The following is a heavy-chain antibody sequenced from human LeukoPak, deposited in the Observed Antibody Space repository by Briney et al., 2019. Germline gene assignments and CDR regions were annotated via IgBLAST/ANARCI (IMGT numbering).Heavy chain of an antibody. CDR1: GGSISSYY. J-gene: IGHJ6*03. Sequence: PSETLSLTCTVSGGSISSYYWSWIRQPPGKGLEWIGYIYYSGSTNYNPSLKSRVTISVDTSKNQFSLKLSSVTAADTAVYYCARVGGWPQYYYYCMDVWGKGTTVTVSS. CDR3: ARVGGWPQYYYYCMDV. CDR2: IYYSGST. D-gene: IGHD3-16*01. V-gene: IGHV4-59*01.